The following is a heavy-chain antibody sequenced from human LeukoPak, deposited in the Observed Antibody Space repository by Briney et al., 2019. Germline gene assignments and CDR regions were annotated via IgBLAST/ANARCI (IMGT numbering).Heavy chain of an antibody. Sequence: GGSLRLSCAASGFTFSSYAMSWVRQAPGKGLEWVSAISGSGGSTYYADSVKGRFTISRDKSKNTLYLQMDSLRAEDTAVYYCAKADGYSYGQYYYYYYMDVWGKGTTVTVSS. CDR1: GFTFSSYA. V-gene: IGHV3-23*01. J-gene: IGHJ6*03. CDR3: AKADGYSYGQYYYYYYMDV. CDR2: ISGSGGST. D-gene: IGHD5-18*01.